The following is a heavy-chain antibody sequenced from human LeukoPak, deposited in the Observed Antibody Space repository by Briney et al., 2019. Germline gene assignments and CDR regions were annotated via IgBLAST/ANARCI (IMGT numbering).Heavy chain of an antibody. V-gene: IGHV4-39*07. CDR2: INHSGST. CDR1: GGSISSSSYY. D-gene: IGHD3-9*01. Sequence: SETLSLTCTVSGGSISSSSYYWGWIRQPPGKGLEWIGEINHSGSTNYNPSLKSRVTISVDTSKNQFSLKLSSVTAADTAVYYCARPLRYFARFAFDIWGQGTMVTVSS. J-gene: IGHJ3*02. CDR3: ARPLRYFARFAFDI.